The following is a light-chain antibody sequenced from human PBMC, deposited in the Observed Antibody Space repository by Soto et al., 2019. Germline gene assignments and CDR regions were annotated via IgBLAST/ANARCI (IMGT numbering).Light chain of an antibody. V-gene: IGKV3-15*01. CDR1: QSVGSN. J-gene: IGKJ1*01. Sequence: EIVMTQSPATLSVSPGERATLSCRARQSVGSNLAWYQQKPGQAPRLLIYGASTRAAGIPARFSGSGSGTEFTLTISSLQSEDFAVYFCQQYNNRWTFGSGTKVEIK. CDR3: QQYNNRWT. CDR2: GAS.